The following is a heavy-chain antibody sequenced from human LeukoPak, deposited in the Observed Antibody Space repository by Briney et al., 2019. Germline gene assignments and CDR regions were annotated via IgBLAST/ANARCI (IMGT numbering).Heavy chain of an antibody. CDR1: GYTFTSYG. CDR2: ISAYNGNT. Sequence: ASVKVSCKASGYTFTSYGISWVRQAPGQGLEWMGWISAYNGNTSYAQKLQGRVTMATDTSTSTAYIELRSLTSDDTAVYYCARDSKAGTRPDYWGQGTLVIVSS. V-gene: IGHV1-18*01. J-gene: IGHJ4*02. CDR3: ARDSKAGTRPDY.